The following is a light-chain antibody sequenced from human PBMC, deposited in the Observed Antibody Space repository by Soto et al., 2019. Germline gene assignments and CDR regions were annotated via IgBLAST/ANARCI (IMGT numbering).Light chain of an antibody. V-gene: IGLV3-21*02. J-gene: IGLJ2*01. CDR1: NIGSKH. CDR2: DDT. Sequence: SFELTQPPSVSMAPGQTARITCGGNNIGSKHVHWYQQKSGQAPVLVMSDDTDRPSGIPERLSGSNFGSTATLTISRVEAGDEADYYCQVWDSSRDQGVFGGGTK. CDR3: QVWDSSRDQGV.